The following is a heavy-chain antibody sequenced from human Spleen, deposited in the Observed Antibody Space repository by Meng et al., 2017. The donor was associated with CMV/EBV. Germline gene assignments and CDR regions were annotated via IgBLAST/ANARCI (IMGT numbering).Heavy chain of an antibody. CDR2: ITPLFDVT. Sequence: GTFGIDPINWVRQAPGQGLEWMGGITPLFDVTNYAQKFQGRVSFSTDESTTVVYMELTRLTIDDTAVYYCARGAFVPASPGEGWFDPWGQGTLVTVSS. CDR3: ARGAFVPASPGEGWFDP. V-gene: IGHV1-69*05. CDR1: GTFGIDP. D-gene: IGHD2-2*01. J-gene: IGHJ5*02.